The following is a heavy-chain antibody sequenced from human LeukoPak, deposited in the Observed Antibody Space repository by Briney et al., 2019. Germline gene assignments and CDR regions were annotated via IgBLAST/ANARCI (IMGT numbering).Heavy chain of an antibody. J-gene: IGHJ6*03. CDR2: ITSSSSYI. CDR3: AKNADPYYYYYMDV. CDR1: GFTFSSYT. V-gene: IGHV3-21*01. Sequence: PGGSLRLSCAASGFTFSSYTMNWVRQAPGKGLEWVSSITSSSSYIYYADSVKGRFTISRDNAKNSLYLQMNSLRAEDTAVYYCAKNADPYYYYYMDVWGKGTTVTVSS.